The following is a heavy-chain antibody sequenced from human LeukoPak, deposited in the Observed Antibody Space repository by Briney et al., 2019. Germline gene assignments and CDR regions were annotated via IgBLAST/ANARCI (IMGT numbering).Heavy chain of an antibody. CDR1: GYTFTSYD. D-gene: IGHD6-19*01. J-gene: IGHJ4*02. CDR2: MNPNSGNT. CDR3: ARVSRTYSSGWYPFSY. Sequence: ASVKVSCKASGYTFTSYDINWVRQATGQGLEWMGWMNPNSGNTGYAQKFQGRVTMTRNTSISTAYMELSSLRSEDTAVYYCARVSRTYSSGWYPFSYWGQGTLVTVSS. V-gene: IGHV1-8*01.